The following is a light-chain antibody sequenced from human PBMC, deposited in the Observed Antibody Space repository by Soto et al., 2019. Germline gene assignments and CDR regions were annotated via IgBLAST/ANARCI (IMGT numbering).Light chain of an antibody. V-gene: IGKV3-15*01. J-gene: IGKJ3*01. CDR1: QSVSSN. CDR2: GAS. Sequence: EIVMTQSAATLSVSPGERATLSCRASQSVSSNLAWYQQKPGQAPRLLIYGASTRATGITARFSGSGSGTEFTLTISSLQSEDFAVYCCQQYNRCPFTFGPGTRVDI. CDR3: QQYNRCPFT.